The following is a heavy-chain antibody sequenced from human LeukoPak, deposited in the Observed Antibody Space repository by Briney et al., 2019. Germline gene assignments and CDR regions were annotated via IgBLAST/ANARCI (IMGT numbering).Heavy chain of an antibody. V-gene: IGHV4-38-2*01. J-gene: IGHJ3*02. D-gene: IGHD4-23*01. CDR2: VFHSGST. Sequence: PSETLSLTCAVSGHSIRSSYYWGWIRQPPGKGLEWIGSVFHSGSTYYNPSLKSRVTISVDTSKNQFSLKLSSVTAADTAVYYCARPLNYGGKGAFDIWGQGTVVTVSS. CDR3: ARPLNYGGKGAFDI. CDR1: GHSIRSSYY.